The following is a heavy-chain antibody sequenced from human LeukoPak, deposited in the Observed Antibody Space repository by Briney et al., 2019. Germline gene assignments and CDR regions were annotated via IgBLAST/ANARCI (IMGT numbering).Heavy chain of an antibody. D-gene: IGHD2-21*01. Sequence: GGSLRLSCAASGFTFSSHAMSWVRQAPGKGLEWVSAITGSGIHTYYADSVRGRFTITRDNSRNTLYLQMNSLRAEDTALYYCARDRRFHDDVFDIWGRGTMVTVSS. V-gene: IGHV3-23*01. J-gene: IGHJ3*02. CDR3: ARDRRFHDDVFDI. CDR1: GFTFSSHA. CDR2: ITGSGIHT.